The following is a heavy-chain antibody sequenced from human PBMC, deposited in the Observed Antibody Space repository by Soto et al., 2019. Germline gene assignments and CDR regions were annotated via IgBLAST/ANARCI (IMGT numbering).Heavy chain of an antibody. Sequence: PGESLKISCKGSGYSFTSYWIDWVRQMPGKGLEWMGIIYPGDSDTRYSPSFQGQVTISADKSISTAYLQWGSLKASDTAMYYCARGPADIAAADHFDYWGQGTLVTVSS. CDR3: ARGPADIAAADHFDY. CDR1: GYSFTSYW. J-gene: IGHJ4*02. D-gene: IGHD6-13*01. CDR2: IYPGDSDT. V-gene: IGHV5-51*01.